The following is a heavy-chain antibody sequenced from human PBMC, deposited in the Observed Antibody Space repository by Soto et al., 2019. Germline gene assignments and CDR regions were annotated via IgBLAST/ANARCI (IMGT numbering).Heavy chain of an antibody. CDR2: VYHSGST. D-gene: IGHD2-21*01. J-gene: IGHJ5*02. CDR1: GDSISSTHW. Sequence: QVYLHQSGPGLVKPSGTLSLTCAVSGDSISSTHWWTWVRQTPGKGLEWIGEVYHSGSTSYNQSLKSRVTISVDKSNNQFSLKLTSVTAADTAVYYCATLPPRIVVTVLPIPTWGQGTLVSVSS. V-gene: IGHV4-4*02. CDR3: ATLPPRIVVTVLPIPT.